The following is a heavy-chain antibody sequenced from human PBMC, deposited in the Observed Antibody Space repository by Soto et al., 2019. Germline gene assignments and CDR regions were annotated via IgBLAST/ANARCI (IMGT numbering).Heavy chain of an antibody. CDR2: IYPGDSDT. Sequence: GESLKISCKGSGYSSTSYWIGWVRQMPGKGLEWMGIIYPGDSDTRYSPSFQGQVTISADKSISTAYLQWSSLKASDTAMYYCARHRNYDFWSGYNAGYYYYGMDVWGQGTTVTAP. J-gene: IGHJ6*02. D-gene: IGHD3-3*01. V-gene: IGHV5-51*01. CDR3: ARHRNYDFWSGYNAGYYYYGMDV. CDR1: GYSSTSYW.